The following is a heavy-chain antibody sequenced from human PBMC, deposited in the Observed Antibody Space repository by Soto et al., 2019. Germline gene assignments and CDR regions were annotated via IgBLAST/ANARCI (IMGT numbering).Heavy chain of an antibody. V-gene: IGHV3-23*01. J-gene: IGHJ3*02. CDR1: GFTCSSYD. CDR2: ILVGGST. D-gene: IGHD2-8*02. CDR3: AKATATGGGAFDI. Sequence: EVQMLESGGGLVQPGGSLRLSCAASGFTCSSYDMSWVRQAPGKGLEWVSTILVGGSTHYPDSVKGRFTISRDNSKNTVFLQMNSLPAGDTAVYYCAKATATGGGAFDICGQGTMVTVSS.